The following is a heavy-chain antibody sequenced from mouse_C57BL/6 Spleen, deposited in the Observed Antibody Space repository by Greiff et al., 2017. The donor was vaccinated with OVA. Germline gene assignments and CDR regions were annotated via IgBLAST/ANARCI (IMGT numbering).Heavy chain of an antibody. J-gene: IGHJ3*01. CDR1: GYTFTSYW. CDR3: DPSYYSNRAWFAY. D-gene: IGHD2-5*01. Sequence: VQLQQPGAELVRPGTSVKLSCKASGYTFTSYWMHWVKQRPGQGLEWIGVIDPSDSYTNYNQKFKGKATLTVDTSSSTAYMQLSSLTSEDSAVYYCDPSYYSNRAWFAYGGQGTLVTVSA. V-gene: IGHV1-59*01. CDR2: IDPSDSYT.